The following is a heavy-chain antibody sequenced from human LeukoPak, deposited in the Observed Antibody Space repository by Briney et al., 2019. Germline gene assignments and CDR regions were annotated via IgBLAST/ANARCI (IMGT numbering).Heavy chain of an antibody. CDR3: ARDRPRVGLDY. D-gene: IGHD2-2*01. CDR1: GFTFSSYE. V-gene: IGHV3-48*03. CDR2: ISISGSTI. J-gene: IGHJ4*02. Sequence: GGSLRLSFAASGFTFSSYEMNWVRQAPGKGLEWVSYISISGSTIHYADSVKGRFTISRNNAKNALYLQMNSLRAEDMAVYYCARDRPRVGLDYWGQGTLVTVSS.